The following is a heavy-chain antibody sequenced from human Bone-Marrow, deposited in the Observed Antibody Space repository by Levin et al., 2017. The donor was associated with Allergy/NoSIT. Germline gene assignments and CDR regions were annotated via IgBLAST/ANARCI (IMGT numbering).Heavy chain of an antibody. CDR3: TTDWAYYYDSSGYYY. V-gene: IGHV3-15*01. CDR2: IKSKTDGGTT. D-gene: IGHD3-22*01. Sequence: GGSLRLSCAASGFTFSNAWMSWVRQAPGKGLEWVGRIKSKTDGGTTDYAAPVKGRFTISRDDSKNTLYLQMNSLKTEDTAVYYCTTDWAYYYDSSGYYYWGQGTLVTVSS. CDR1: GFTFSNAW. J-gene: IGHJ4*02.